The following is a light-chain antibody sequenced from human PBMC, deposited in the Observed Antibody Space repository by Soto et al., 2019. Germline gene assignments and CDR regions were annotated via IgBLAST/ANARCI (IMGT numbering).Light chain of an antibody. CDR2: WAS. Sequence: NMMTQSPASPAVSLAERATINCKSSRRLFYSYHNYNYLAWFHQRPGQPPPLLIYWASTRESGVPDRFSGSGSGTDFTLTISSLQAEDVAVYYCQQYFSTSSITFGQGTRLEIK. CDR1: RRLFYSYHNYNY. CDR3: QQYFSTSSIT. V-gene: IGKV4-1*01. J-gene: IGKJ5*01.